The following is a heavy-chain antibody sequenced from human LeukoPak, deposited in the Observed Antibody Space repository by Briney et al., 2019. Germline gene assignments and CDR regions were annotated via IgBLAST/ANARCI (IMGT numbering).Heavy chain of an antibody. Sequence: SETLSLTRTVSGGSISSSSYYWGWIRQPPGKGLEWIGSIYYSGTTSTNPPLKSRATISVDSSKNQCSLKPSSVTAADTAVYYCARQPAGAGGPTMVRGVIMGRGPRRAFDIWGQGTMVTVSS. CDR1: GGSISSSSYY. D-gene: IGHD3-10*01. J-gene: IGHJ3*02. CDR3: ARQPAGAGGPTMVRGVIMGRGPRRAFDI. CDR2: IYYSGTT. V-gene: IGHV4-39*01.